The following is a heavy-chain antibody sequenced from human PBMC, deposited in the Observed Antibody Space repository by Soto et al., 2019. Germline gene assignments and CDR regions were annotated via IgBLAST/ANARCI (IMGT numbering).Heavy chain of an antibody. Sequence: WASVKVPCKTSGYTVSNYGITWVRRAPGQPLEWLGWISLYSDGTNYAQKFQGRVSMTTDTSTTTAYMELRSLRSDDTAVYYCARVVPGAEAWFGPWGQGTLVTVSS. D-gene: IGHD2-2*01. J-gene: IGHJ5*02. V-gene: IGHV1-18*01. CDR3: ARVVPGAEAWFGP. CDR1: GYTVSNYG. CDR2: ISLYSDGT.